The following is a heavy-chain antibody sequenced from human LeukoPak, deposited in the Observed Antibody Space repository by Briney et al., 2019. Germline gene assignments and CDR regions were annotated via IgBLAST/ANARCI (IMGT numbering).Heavy chain of an antibody. J-gene: IGHJ6*03. V-gene: IGHV1-18*01. D-gene: IGHD3-3*01. CDR2: ISAYNGNT. CDR1: GYTFTSYG. CDR3: ARDQTDNWDFWSGPTDTSYYYMDV. Sequence: GASVKVSCKASGYTFTSYGISWVRQAPGQGLEWMGWISAYNGNTNYAQKFQGRVTMTTDTSTSTAYMELRSLRSDDTAVYYCARDQTDNWDFWSGPTDTSYYYMDVWGKGTTVTVSS.